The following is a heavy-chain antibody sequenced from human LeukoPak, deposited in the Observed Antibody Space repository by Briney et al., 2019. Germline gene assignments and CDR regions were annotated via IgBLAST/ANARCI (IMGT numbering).Heavy chain of an antibody. CDR2: IYHSGST. J-gene: IGHJ4*02. D-gene: IGHD3-22*01. CDR1: GGSISSSNW. CDR3: ARNTYYYDSSGYYFDY. Sequence: SGTLSLTCAVSGGSISSSNWWSWVRQPPGKGLEWIGEIYHSGSTNYNPSLKSRVTISVDTSKNQFSLKLSSVTAADTAVYYCARNTYYYDSSGYYFDYWGQGTLVTVSS. V-gene: IGHV4-4*02.